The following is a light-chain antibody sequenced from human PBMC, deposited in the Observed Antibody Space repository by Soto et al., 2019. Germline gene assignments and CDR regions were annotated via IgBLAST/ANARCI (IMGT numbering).Light chain of an antibody. V-gene: IGKV1-16*01. CDR2: GAS. CDR1: QGISNS. J-gene: IGKJ5*01. CDR3: RQYKSFPIT. Sequence: DIQMTQSPSSLSASVGDRVTITCRASQGISNSLDWFQQKPGKAPKSLIYGASNLQSGVPSRFSGSASGTDFTLTISSLQPEDFATYYCRQYKSFPITFGQGTRLE.